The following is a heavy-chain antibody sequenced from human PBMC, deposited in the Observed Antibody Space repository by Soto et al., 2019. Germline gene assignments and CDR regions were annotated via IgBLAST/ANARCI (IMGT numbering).Heavy chain of an antibody. Sequence: GGSLRLSCAASGFTFSSYSMNWVRQAPGKGLEWVSYISSSSSTIYYADSVKGRFTISRDNAKNSLYLQMNSLRDEDTAVYYCASCGGDSSSWYQDYQYYGMDVWGQGTKVTVFS. V-gene: IGHV3-48*02. CDR2: ISSSSSTI. D-gene: IGHD6-13*01. J-gene: IGHJ6*02. CDR1: GFTFSSYS. CDR3: ASCGGDSSSWYQDYQYYGMDV.